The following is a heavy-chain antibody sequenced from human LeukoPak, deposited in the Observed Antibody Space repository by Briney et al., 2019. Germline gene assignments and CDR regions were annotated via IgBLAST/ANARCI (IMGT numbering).Heavy chain of an antibody. Sequence: GGSLRLSCAASEFTFSSCWMHWVRQAPGEGLVWVSRISGDGSSTSYADSVKGRFTISRDNGKNTLYLQMNSLRAEDTAVYYCTRRVDATRWYDPWGQGTLVTVSS. D-gene: IGHD2-15*01. J-gene: IGHJ5*02. CDR3: TRRVDATRWYDP. V-gene: IGHV3-74*01. CDR1: EFTFSSCW. CDR2: ISGDGSST.